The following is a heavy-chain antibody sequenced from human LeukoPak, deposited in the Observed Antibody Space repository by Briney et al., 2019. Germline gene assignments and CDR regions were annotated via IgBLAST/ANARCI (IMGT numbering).Heavy chain of an antibody. CDR1: GFTFSSYA. Sequence: QPGRSLRLSCAASGFTFSSYAMHWVRQAPGKGLEWVAVISYDGSNKYYADSVKGRFTISRDNSKNTLDLQMNSLRAADTAVYYCARDGLRGNNWFDPWGQGTLVTVSS. CDR3: ARDGLRGNNWFDP. CDR2: ISYDGSNK. J-gene: IGHJ5*02. V-gene: IGHV3-30*04. D-gene: IGHD5-24*01.